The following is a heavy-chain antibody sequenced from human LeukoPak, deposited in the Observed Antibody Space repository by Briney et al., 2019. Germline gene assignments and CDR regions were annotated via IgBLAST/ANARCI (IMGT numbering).Heavy chain of an antibody. V-gene: IGHV3-7*01. Sequence: GGSLRLSCAASGFTFSSYWMSWVRQAPGKGLEWVANIKQDGSEKYYVDSVKGRFTISRDNAKNSLYLQMNSLRAEDTAVYYCARARQYYYDSSGYSGYYFDYWGQGTLVTVSS. D-gene: IGHD3-22*01. CDR3: ARARQYYYDSSGYSGYYFDY. J-gene: IGHJ4*02. CDR1: GFTFSSYW. CDR2: IKQDGSEK.